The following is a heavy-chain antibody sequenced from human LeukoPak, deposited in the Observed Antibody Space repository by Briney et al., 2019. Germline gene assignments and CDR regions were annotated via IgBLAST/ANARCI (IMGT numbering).Heavy chain of an antibody. CDR1: GGSISSYY. Sequence: PSETLSLTCTVSGGSISSYYWSWIRQPPGKGLEWIGYIYYSGSTNYNPSLKSRVTISVDTSKNQFSLKLSSVTAADTAVYYCARSGSSGWYFHYFDYRGQGTLVTVSS. CDR2: IYYSGST. V-gene: IGHV4-59*08. CDR3: ARSGSSGWYFHYFDY. J-gene: IGHJ4*02. D-gene: IGHD6-19*01.